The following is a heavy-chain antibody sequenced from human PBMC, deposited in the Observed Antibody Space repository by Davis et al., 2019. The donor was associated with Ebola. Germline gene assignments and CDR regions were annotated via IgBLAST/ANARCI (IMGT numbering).Heavy chain of an antibody. CDR3: ARDSEEQWVGHLGWFDP. J-gene: IGHJ5*02. D-gene: IGHD6-19*01. CDR1: GYTFTSYY. V-gene: IGHV1-46*01. CDR2: INPSGGST. Sequence: ASVKVSCKASGYTFTSYYMHWVRQAPGQGLEWMGIINPSGGSTSYAQKLQGRVTMTRDTSTSTVYMELSSLRSEDTAVYYCARDSEEQWVGHLGWFDPWGQGTLVTVSS.